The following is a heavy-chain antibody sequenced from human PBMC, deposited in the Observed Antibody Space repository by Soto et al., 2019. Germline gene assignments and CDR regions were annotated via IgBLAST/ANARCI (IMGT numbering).Heavy chain of an antibody. Sequence: SETLSLTCTVSGGSISSHYWSWIRQPPGKGLEWIGYIYYSGSTNYNPSLKSRVTISVDTSKNQFSLKLSSVTAADTAVYYCSHYDFWSGDHDAFDIWGQGTMVTVSS. CDR3: SHYDFWSGDHDAFDI. V-gene: IGHV4-59*11. D-gene: IGHD3-3*01. CDR1: GGSISSHY. CDR2: IYYSGST. J-gene: IGHJ3*02.